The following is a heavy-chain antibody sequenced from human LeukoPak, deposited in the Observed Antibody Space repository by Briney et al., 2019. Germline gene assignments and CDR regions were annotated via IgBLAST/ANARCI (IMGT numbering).Heavy chain of an antibody. CDR2: IRYDGSNK. CDR3: AILGYSSGWYGYYFDS. V-gene: IGHV3-30*02. D-gene: IGHD6-19*01. Sequence: PGGSLRLSCAASGFTFSSYGMHWVRQAPGKGLEWVAFIRYDGSNKYYADSVKGRFTISRDNSKNTLYLQMNSLRAEDTAVYYCAILGYSSGWYGYYFDSWGQGTLVTVSS. CDR1: GFTFSSYG. J-gene: IGHJ4*02.